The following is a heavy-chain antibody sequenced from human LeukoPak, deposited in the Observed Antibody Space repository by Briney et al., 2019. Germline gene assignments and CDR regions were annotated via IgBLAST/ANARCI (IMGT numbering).Heavy chain of an antibody. V-gene: IGHV3-43*02. D-gene: IGHD3-3*01. Sequence: PGGSLRLSCSASGFILRSHAMHWVRQAPGKGLGWVSLISGDGGSTYYADSVKGRFTISRDNSKNSLYLQMNSLRTEDTALYYCAKDISNYDFWSGFYTWGQGTLVTVSS. CDR1: GFILRSHA. J-gene: IGHJ5*02. CDR3: AKDISNYDFWSGFYT. CDR2: ISGDGGST.